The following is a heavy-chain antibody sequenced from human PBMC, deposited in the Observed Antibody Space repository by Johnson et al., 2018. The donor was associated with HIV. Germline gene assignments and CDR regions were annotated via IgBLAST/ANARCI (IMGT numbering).Heavy chain of an antibody. CDR3: TTDRLRWLQGENAFDI. D-gene: IGHD5-24*01. CDR1: GFTFSNAW. Sequence: VQLLESGGGLVKPGGSLRLSCAASGFTFSNAWMSWVRQAPGKGLEWVGRIKSKTDGGTTDYAAPVKGRFTISRDDSKNTLYLQINSLKTEDTAVYYCTTDRLRWLQGENAFDIWCQGTMVTVSS. V-gene: IGHV3-15*01. J-gene: IGHJ3*02. CDR2: IKSKTDGGTT.